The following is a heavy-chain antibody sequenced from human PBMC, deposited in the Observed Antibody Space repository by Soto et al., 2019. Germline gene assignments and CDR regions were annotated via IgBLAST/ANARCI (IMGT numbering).Heavy chain of an antibody. J-gene: IGHJ6*02. CDR3: GKGRSYYYYYGVDG. CDR2: IIDSGGST. D-gene: IGHD1-26*01. CDR1: GFTFSSCA. Sequence: EVHLLESGGALVQPGGSLRLSCAASGFTFSSCAMGWVRQAPGKGLEWVSDIIDSGGSTYYADAVKGRFTISRDNSKSTPDLQMNSLRGEDTAVYYCGKGRSYYYYYGVDGWGQGTTVTVSS. V-gene: IGHV3-23*01.